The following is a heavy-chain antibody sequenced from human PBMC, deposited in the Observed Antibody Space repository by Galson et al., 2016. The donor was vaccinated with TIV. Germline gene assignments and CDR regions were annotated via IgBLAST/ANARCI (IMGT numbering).Heavy chain of an antibody. Sequence: SVKVSCKASGGTFSHHVINWVRQAPGQGLEWMGGISPFFGISNSAQKFQGRVTITADELTSTAYMELRSLTSDDTAVYFCSKERTTVTTHDAFDVWGPGTMVTVSS. CDR1: GGTFSHHV. CDR3: SKERTTVTTHDAFDV. J-gene: IGHJ3*01. CDR2: ISPFFGIS. V-gene: IGHV1-69*13. D-gene: IGHD4-17*01.